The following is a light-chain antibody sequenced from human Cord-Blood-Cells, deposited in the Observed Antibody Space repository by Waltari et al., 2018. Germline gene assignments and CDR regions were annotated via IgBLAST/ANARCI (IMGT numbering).Light chain of an antibody. Sequence: QSALTQPPSVSGSPGQSITISYTGTSSDVGSYNLVSWYQQHPGKAPKLMIYEGSKRPSGVSNRFSGSKSGNTASLTISGLQAEDEADYYCCSYAGSSTFDVVFGGGTKLTVL. J-gene: IGLJ2*01. CDR3: CSYAGSSTFDVV. CDR1: SSDVGSYNL. CDR2: EGS. V-gene: IGLV2-23*03.